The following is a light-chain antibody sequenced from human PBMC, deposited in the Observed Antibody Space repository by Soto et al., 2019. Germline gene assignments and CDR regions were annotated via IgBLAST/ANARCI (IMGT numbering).Light chain of an antibody. V-gene: IGLV2-23*02. J-gene: IGLJ3*02. CDR3: CSYAASSTYWV. CDR1: SSDVGSYNL. CDR2: EVS. Sequence: QSALTQPASVSGSPGQSITISCTGTSSDVGSYNLVSWYQQHPGKAPKLMIYEVSKRPSGVSNRFSGSKSGNTASLTISGLQAEDEADYYCCSYAASSTYWVFGGGTKVTVL.